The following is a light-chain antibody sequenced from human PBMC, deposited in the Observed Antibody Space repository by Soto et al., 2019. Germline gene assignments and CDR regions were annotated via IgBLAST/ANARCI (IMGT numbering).Light chain of an antibody. CDR3: AAWDHSLNGFYV. CDR2: NNN. Sequence: QSVLTQPPSASGAPGQSVTSSCSGSSSNIVSNTVYWFQQLPGTAPKLLIFNNNQRPSGVPDRFSGSKSGTSASLAMRGLQSDDEAEYYCAAWDHSLNGFYVFGTGTQLTV. J-gene: IGLJ1*01. V-gene: IGLV1-44*01. CDR1: SSNIVSNT.